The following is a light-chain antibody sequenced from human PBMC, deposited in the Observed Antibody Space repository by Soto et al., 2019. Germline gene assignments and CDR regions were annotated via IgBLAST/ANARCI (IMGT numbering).Light chain of an antibody. CDR2: AAS. V-gene: IGKV1-9*01. CDR1: QDISTY. J-gene: IGKJ1*01. CDR3: QQYNSYWT. Sequence: IQLTQSPSSLSASVGDRVTITCRASQDISTYLAWYQQKPGKAPMLLISAASTLQSGGPSRFSGSGSGTDFTLTISSLQPEDFATYYCQQYNSYWTFGQGTKV.